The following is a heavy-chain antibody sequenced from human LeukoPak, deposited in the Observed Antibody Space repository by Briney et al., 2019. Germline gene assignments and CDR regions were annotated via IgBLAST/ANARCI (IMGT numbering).Heavy chain of an antibody. CDR1: GFTFSSYG. Sequence: GGSLRLSCAASGFTFSSYGMHWVRQAPGKGLEWVAVISYDGSNKYYADSVKGRFTISRDNSKNTLYLQMNSLRAEDTAVYYCAKSITKYGRLFYFDYWGQGTLVTVSS. CDR2: ISYDGSNK. CDR3: AKSITKYGRLFYFDY. J-gene: IGHJ4*02. V-gene: IGHV3-30*18. D-gene: IGHD4/OR15-4a*01.